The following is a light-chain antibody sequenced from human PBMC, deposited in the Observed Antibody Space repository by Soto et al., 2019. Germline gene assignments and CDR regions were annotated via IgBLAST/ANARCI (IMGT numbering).Light chain of an antibody. CDR2: MVS. CDR1: QSISSW. Sequence: DIQMTQSPSTLSASVGDRVTITCRASQSISSWLAWYQQKPGKAPKLLIYMVSSLESGVPSRFSGSGSGTEFTLTISSLQPDDFATYCCQQYNSYSWTFGQGTKVEIK. V-gene: IGKV1-5*03. CDR3: QQYNSYSWT. J-gene: IGKJ1*01.